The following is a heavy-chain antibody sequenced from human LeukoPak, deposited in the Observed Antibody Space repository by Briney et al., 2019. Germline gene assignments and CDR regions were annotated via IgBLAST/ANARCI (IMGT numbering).Heavy chain of an antibody. D-gene: IGHD3-9*01. V-gene: IGHV3-20*04. J-gene: IGHJ4*02. CDR1: GFTFDHYG. CDR2: INWNGGSA. Sequence: GGSLRLSCAASGFTFDHYGMSWVRQAPGKGLEWVSGINWNGGSAGYADSVKGRFSISRDNAKNSLYLQMNSLRAEDTALYYCARCLGYYDIVTAIDYWGQGTLVTVSS. CDR3: ARCLGYYDIVTAIDY.